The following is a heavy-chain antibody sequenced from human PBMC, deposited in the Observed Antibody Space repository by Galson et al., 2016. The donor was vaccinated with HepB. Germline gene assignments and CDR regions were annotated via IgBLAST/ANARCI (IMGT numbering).Heavy chain of an antibody. CDR3: ARAYQYTLDY. V-gene: IGHV3-7*04. D-gene: IGHD1-1*01. J-gene: IGHJ4*02. CDR1: GLTFSRFW. Sequence: SLRLSCAASGLTFSRFWMTWVRQAPGKGLEWVANINQDGSEKHYLDSVRCRFTISRDNAKNSLYLQMNSLRAEDTAVYFCARAYQYTLDYWGQGTLVTVSS. CDR2: INQDGSEK.